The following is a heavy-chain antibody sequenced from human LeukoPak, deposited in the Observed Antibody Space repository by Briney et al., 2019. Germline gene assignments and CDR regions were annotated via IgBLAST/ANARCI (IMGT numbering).Heavy chain of an antibody. J-gene: IGHJ4*02. D-gene: IGHD3/OR15-3a*01. CDR3: ARDCFAWSILYYFDY. Sequence: ASVKVSCKASGYTFTSYDINWVRQAAGQGLEWMGWMNRNSGNTGYAQKFQGRVTMTRNTSISTAYMELSSLRSEDTAVYYCARDCFAWSILYYFDYWGQGTLVTVSS. CDR2: MNRNSGNT. CDR1: GYTFTSYD. V-gene: IGHV1-8*01.